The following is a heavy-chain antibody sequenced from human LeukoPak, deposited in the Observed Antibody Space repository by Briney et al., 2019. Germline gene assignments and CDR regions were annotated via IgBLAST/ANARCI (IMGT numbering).Heavy chain of an antibody. J-gene: IGHJ5*02. CDR1: GFTFSTSE. D-gene: IGHD4-11*01. V-gene: IGHV3-48*03. Sequence: GGSLRLSCAASGFTFSTSEMNWVRQAPGKGLEWVSYISSTGSTIYYADSVQGRFTISRDNTKKSLYLQMTGLRVEDTAIYYCAGVSTIMTTYWFDPWGQGALVSVSS. CDR3: AGVSTIMTTYWFDP. CDR2: ISSTGSTI.